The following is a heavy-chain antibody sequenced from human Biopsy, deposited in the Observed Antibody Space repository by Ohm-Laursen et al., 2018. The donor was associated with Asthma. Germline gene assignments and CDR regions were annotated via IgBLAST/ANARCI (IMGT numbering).Heavy chain of an antibody. J-gene: IGHJ3*01. CDR2: VIWNSRDI. CDR3: TKDTGELGMSAFDV. CDR1: GLTFADFA. Sequence: ALRLSCSASGLTFADFAMHWVRQAPGRGLDWVARVIWNSRDIAYVDSVRRRFAISSDDAKNCLYLQMNSQRVEDTAFYHCTKDTGELGMSAFDVWGQGTMVAVSS. D-gene: IGHD7-27*01. V-gene: IGHV3-9*01.